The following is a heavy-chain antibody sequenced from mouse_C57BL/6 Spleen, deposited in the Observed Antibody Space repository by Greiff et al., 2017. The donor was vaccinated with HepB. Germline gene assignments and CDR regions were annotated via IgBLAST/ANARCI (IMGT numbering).Heavy chain of an antibody. CDR3: ARDYYYAWFAY. J-gene: IGHJ3*01. Sequence: EVQLQESGPGLVKPSQSLSLTCSVTGYSITSGYYWNWIRQFPGNKLEWMGYISYDGSNNYNPSLKNRNSITRDTSKNQFFLKLNSVTTEDTATYCCARDYYYAWFAYWGQGTLVTVSA. D-gene: IGHD1-1*02. V-gene: IGHV3-6*01. CDR1: GYSITSGYY. CDR2: ISYDGSN.